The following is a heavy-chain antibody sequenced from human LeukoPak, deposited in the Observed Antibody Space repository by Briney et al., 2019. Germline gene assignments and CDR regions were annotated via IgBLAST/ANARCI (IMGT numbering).Heavy chain of an antibody. Sequence: SETLSLTCTVSGGSISSYYWTWIRQPPGKGLEWIGYIYYIGSTNYNPSLKSRVTISVDTSKNQFSLKLNSVTAADTAVYYCARDLSLDYWGQGTLVTVSS. CDR1: GGSISSYY. CDR2: IYYIGST. V-gene: IGHV4-59*01. CDR3: ARDLSLDY. J-gene: IGHJ4*02.